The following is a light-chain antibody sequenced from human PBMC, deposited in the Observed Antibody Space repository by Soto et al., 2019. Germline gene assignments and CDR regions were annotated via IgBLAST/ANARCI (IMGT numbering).Light chain of an antibody. V-gene: IGKV2-30*02. CDR2: EVS. CDR3: MQGTHWPWT. Sequence: DVVMTQSPLSLPVTLGQPASISCRSSQSLIHSDGSTYLNWFQQRPGRSPRRLIYEVSDRDSGVPDRFSGSGSGTDFRLKISRVEAEDVGVYYCMQGTHWPWTFGQGTEVEIK. CDR1: QSLIHSDGSTY. J-gene: IGKJ1*01.